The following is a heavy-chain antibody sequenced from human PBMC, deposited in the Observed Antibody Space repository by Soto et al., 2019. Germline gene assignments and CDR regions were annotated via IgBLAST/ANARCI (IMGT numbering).Heavy chain of an antibody. CDR2: ISGYNGDT. J-gene: IGHJ6*02. CDR3: AKNGQPPYYYYGLDV. D-gene: IGHD2-8*01. V-gene: IGHV1-18*01. Sequence: QGQLVQSEAEVKKPGASVKVSCKASGYTFTRYGISWVRQAPGQGLEWMGWISGYNGDTTYAQKFQGRVSMTIDTSTGTAYMELMSLTSDDTAAYYCAKNGQPPYYYYGLDVWGQGTKVTVSS. CDR1: GYTFTRYG.